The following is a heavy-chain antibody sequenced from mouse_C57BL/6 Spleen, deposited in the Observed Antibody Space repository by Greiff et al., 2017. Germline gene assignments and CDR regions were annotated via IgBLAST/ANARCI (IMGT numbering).Heavy chain of an antibody. Sequence: EVKLMESGAELVRPGASVKLSCTASGFNIKDDYMHWVKQRPEQGLEWIGWIDPENGDTEYASKFQGKATITADTSSNTAYLQLSSLTSEDTAVYYCTTKLGWFAYWGQGTLVTVSA. V-gene: IGHV14-4*01. CDR3: TTKLGWFAY. J-gene: IGHJ3*01. CDR2: IDPENGDT. D-gene: IGHD4-1*01. CDR1: GFNIKDDY.